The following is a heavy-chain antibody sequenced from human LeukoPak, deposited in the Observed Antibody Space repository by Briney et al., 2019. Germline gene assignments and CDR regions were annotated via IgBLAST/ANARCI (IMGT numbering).Heavy chain of an antibody. J-gene: IGHJ3*02. Sequence: PSQTLSLTCTVSGGSITSGSYYWGWIRQPAGKGLEWLVRIYTSGSTNYNPSLKSRVTISVDTSKNQFSLKLSSVTAADTAVYYCARDHGTVALDAFHIWGQGTMVIVSS. CDR2: IYTSGST. CDR1: GGSITSGSYY. CDR3: ARDHGTVALDAFHI. D-gene: IGHD4-11*01. V-gene: IGHV4-61*02.